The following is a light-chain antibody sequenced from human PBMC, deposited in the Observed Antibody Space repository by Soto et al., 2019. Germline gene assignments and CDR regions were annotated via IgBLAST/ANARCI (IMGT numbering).Light chain of an antibody. J-gene: IGKJ4*01. CDR1: QSVSSY. V-gene: IGKV3-11*01. CDR2: DAS. Sequence: EIVLTQSPATLSLSPGERATLSCRASQSVSSYLAWYQQKPGQAPRLLIYDASNRTTGIPARFSGSGSGTEFTLTISSLEPADFAVYYCQQRSNWMLTFGGGTKVEIK. CDR3: QQRSNWMLT.